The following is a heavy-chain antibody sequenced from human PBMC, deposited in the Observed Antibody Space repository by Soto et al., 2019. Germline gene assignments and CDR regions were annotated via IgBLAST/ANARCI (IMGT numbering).Heavy chain of an antibody. CDR1: GGSMTSYY. CDR2: IYYTGNT. D-gene: IGHD3-16*01. CDR3: GIVDMITFGGITGPNDALDR. Sequence: SETLSLTCTVSGGSMTSYYWSWIRQPPGKGLEWIGFIYYTGNTKYNPSLKSRVTISIDTSKSLFSLKLNSVTAADTAVYYCGIVDMITFGGITGPNDALDRWGQGTMVTVS. J-gene: IGHJ3*01. V-gene: IGHV4-59*08.